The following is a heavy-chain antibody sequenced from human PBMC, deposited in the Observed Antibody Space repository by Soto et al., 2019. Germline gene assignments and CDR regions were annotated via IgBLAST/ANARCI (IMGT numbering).Heavy chain of an antibody. J-gene: IGHJ4*02. D-gene: IGHD2-21*01. V-gene: IGHV3-30*18. CDR1: GFTFSNYA. CDR3: AKDLTTETYSIPDG. Sequence: PGGSLRLSCAASGFTFSNYAMYWVRQAPGKGLEWVAVMSHDGSNKYHADSVRGRFTISRDDSKNTLYLQMNSLRAEDSALYYCAKDLTTETYSIPDGWGQGTLVTVSS. CDR2: MSHDGSNK.